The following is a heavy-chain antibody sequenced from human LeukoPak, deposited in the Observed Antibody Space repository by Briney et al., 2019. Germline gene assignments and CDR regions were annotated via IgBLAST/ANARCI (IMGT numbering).Heavy chain of an antibody. J-gene: IGHJ4*02. D-gene: IGHD1-26*01. CDR1: GFTFSSYG. CDR3: AKDRGSYQGY. V-gene: IGHV3-30*02. Sequence: GGSLRLSCAASGFTFSSYGMHWVRQAPGKGLEWVAFIRYDGSNKYYADSVKGRSTISRDNSKNTLYLQMNSLRAEDTAVYYCAKDRGSYQGYWGQGTLVTVSS. CDR2: IRYDGSNK.